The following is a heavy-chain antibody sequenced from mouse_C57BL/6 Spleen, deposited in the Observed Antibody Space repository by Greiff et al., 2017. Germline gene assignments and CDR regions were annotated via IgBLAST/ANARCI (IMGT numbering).Heavy chain of an antibody. CDR2: ISSGGSYT. CDR1: GFTFSSYG. V-gene: IGHV5-6*01. J-gene: IGHJ2*01. CDR3: ARPYYYGSSYVLYYFDY. Sequence: EVMLVESGGDLVKPGGSLKLSCAASGFTFSSYGMSWVRQTPDKRLEWVATISSGGSYTYYPDSVKGRFTISRDNAKNTLYLQMSSLKSEDTAMYYCARPYYYGSSYVLYYFDYWGQGTTLTVSS. D-gene: IGHD1-1*01.